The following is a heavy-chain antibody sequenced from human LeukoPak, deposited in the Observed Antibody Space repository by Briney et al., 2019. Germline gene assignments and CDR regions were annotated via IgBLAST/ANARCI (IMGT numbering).Heavy chain of an antibody. CDR3: ARQVRYCSSTSCYPY. V-gene: IGHV1-8*01. CDR2: MNPNSGNT. D-gene: IGHD2-2*01. Sequence: ASVKVPCKASGYTFTSYDINWVRQATGQGLEWMGWMNPNSGNTGYAQKFQGRVTMTRNTSISTAYMELSSLRSEDTAVYYCARQVRYCSSTSCYPYWGQGTLVTVSS. J-gene: IGHJ4*02. CDR1: GYTFTSYD.